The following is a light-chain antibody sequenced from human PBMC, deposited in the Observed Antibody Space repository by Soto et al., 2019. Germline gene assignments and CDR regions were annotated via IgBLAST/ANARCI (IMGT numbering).Light chain of an antibody. CDR1: SSDVGTYNY. V-gene: IGLV2-14*01. CDR3: RSYTSSSTSVV. Sequence: QSALTQPASVSGSPGQSITISCTGTSSDVGTYNYVSWYQQHPGKDPKLMIYDVSYRPSGVSDRFSGSKSGNTASLTISGLQAEDEADYYCRSYTSSSTSVVFGGGTQLTVL. CDR2: DVS. J-gene: IGLJ2*01.